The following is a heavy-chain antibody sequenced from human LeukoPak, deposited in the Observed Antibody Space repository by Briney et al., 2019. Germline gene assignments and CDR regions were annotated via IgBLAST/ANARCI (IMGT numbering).Heavy chain of an antibody. CDR3: ARAMRYQLLYYFGY. CDR1: GYTFTSYG. J-gene: IGHJ4*02. V-gene: IGHV1-18*01. CDR2: ISAYNGNT. Sequence: RASVKVSCKASGYTFTSYGISWVRQAPGQGLEWMGWISAYNGNTNYAQKLQGRVTMTTDTSTSTAYMELRSLRSDDTAVYYCARAMRYQLLYYFGYWGQGTLVTVSS. D-gene: IGHD2-2*01.